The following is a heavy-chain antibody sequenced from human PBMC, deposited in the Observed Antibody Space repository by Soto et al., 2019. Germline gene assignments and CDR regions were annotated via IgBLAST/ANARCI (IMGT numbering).Heavy chain of an antibody. D-gene: IGHD3-10*01. CDR1: GGSIGGGGYS. V-gene: IGHV4-30-2*01. CDR3: ARAQFYSGSGNYNNLMFDA. J-gene: IGHJ5*02. CDR2: MYHSGTF. Sequence: SETLSLTCAVSGGSIGGGGYSWSWIRQPPGGVLEWIGYMYHSGTFLKSPSLKTRLTMSLDMSKNQFSLTLNSMTAADTAVYYCARAQFYSGSGNYNNLMFDAWGQGIQVTVSS.